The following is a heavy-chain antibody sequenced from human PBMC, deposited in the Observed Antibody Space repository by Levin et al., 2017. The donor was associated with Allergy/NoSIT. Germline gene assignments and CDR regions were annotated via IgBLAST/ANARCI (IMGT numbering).Heavy chain of an antibody. CDR2: ISSSGSTI. V-gene: IGHV3-48*03. J-gene: IGHJ4*02. CDR3: AREGYRTFFY. CDR1: GFTFSSYE. D-gene: IGHD5-18*01. Sequence: GGSLRLSCAASGFTFSSYEMNWVRQAPGKGLEWVSYISSSGSTIYYADSVKGRFTISRDNAKNSLYLQMNSLRAEDTAVYYCAREGYRTFFYWGQGTLVTVSS.